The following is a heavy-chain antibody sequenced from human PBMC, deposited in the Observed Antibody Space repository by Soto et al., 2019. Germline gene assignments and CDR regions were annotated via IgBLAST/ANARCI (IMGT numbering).Heavy chain of an antibody. D-gene: IGHD6-25*01. CDR3: SRDPRLADY. V-gene: IGHV3-11*01. Sequence: QVQLVESGGGLVKPGGSLRLSCAASGFTFSDHYMTWIRQAPGKGPEWLSYISGGGDIISYADSVKGRFIISRDNAKRSLYLQMNSLTVEDKAVYYCSRDPRLADYWGQGTLVTVSS. CDR2: ISGGGDII. CDR1: GFTFSDHY. J-gene: IGHJ4*02.